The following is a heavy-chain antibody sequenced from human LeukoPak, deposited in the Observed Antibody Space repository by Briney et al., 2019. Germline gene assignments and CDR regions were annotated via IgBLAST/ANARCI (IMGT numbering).Heavy chain of an antibody. D-gene: IGHD3-9*01. J-gene: IGHJ4*02. CDR3: AKAPDSFEWLARAETYFDS. Sequence: GGSLRLSCAASEFTFSSYTMNWVRQAPGKGLEWVSSISSSSSYIYYADSVKGRFTISKNNAKNSLYLQMNSLRAEDTAVFYCAKAPDSFEWLARAETYFDSWGQGTLVTVSS. CDR2: ISSSSSYI. CDR1: EFTFSSYT. V-gene: IGHV3-21*04.